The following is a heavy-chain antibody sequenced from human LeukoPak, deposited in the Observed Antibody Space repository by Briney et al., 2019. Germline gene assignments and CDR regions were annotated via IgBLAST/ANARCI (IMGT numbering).Heavy chain of an antibody. CDR1: GASINNYY. CDR2: IYITGSN. J-gene: IGHJ4*02. CDR3: ARDRGVACPSFDY. Sequence: SETLSLTCTVSGASINNYYWSWIRQPAGKGLEWIGRIYITGSNIYNPSFKSRVTMSVDTSKSQFSLKLTSVTAADTSVYYCARDRGVACPSFDYWGQGTLVTVSS. D-gene: IGHD3-10*01. V-gene: IGHV4-4*07.